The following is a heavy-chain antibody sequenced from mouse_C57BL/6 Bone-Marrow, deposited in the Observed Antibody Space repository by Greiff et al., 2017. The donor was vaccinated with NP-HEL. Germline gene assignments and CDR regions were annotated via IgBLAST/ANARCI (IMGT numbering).Heavy chain of an antibody. CDR2: ISSGGDYI. CDR1: GFTFSSYA. CDR3: TRESLHYDYDAMDY. D-gene: IGHD1-2*01. J-gene: IGHJ4*01. V-gene: IGHV5-9-1*02. Sequence: EVMLVESGEGLVKPGGSLKLSCAASGFTFSSYAMSWVRQTPEKRLEWVAYISSGGDYIYYADTVKGRFTISRDNARNTLYLQMSSLKSEDTAMYYCTRESLHYDYDAMDYWGQGTSVTVSS.